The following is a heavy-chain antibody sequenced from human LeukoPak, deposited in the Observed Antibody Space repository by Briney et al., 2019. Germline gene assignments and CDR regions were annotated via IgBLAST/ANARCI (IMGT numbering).Heavy chain of an antibody. CDR2: ISSSGSTI. CDR3: ARDRNYYDSSGYAFDI. J-gene: IGHJ3*02. V-gene: IGHV3-48*03. CDR1: GITFSSYE. D-gene: IGHD3-22*01. Sequence: PGGSLRLSCAASGITFSSYEMNWVRQAPGKGLERVSYISSSGSTIYYADTVKGRFTISRDNAKNSLYLQMNSLRAEDTAVYYCARDRNYYDSSGYAFDIWGQGTMVTVSS.